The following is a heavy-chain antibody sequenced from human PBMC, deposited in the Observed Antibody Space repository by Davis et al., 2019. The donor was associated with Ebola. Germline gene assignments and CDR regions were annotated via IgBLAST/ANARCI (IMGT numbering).Heavy chain of an antibody. V-gene: IGHV3-23*01. CDR3: AKTHRSRTMIVVVITQAYFDY. CDR2: ISGSGGST. J-gene: IGHJ4*02. CDR1: GFTFSSYA. D-gene: IGHD3-22*01. Sequence: GSLRLSCAASGFTFSSYAMSWVRQAPGKGLEWVSAISGSGGSTYYADSVKGRFTISRDNFKNTLYLQMNSLRAEDTAVYYCAKTHRSRTMIVVVITQAYFDYWGQGTLVTVSS.